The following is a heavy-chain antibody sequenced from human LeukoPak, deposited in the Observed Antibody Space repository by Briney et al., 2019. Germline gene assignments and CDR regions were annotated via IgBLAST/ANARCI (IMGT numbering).Heavy chain of an antibody. CDR3: ARGRYDFWSGYQGDAFDI. J-gene: IGHJ3*02. Sequence: ASVKVSCKASGYTFTSYGISWVRQAPGQGLEWMGWISAYNGNTNYAQKLQGRVTMTTDTSTSTAHMELRSLRSDDTAVYYCARGRYDFWSGYQGDAFDIWGQGTMVTVSS. V-gene: IGHV1-18*01. D-gene: IGHD3-3*01. CDR2: ISAYNGNT. CDR1: GYTFTSYG.